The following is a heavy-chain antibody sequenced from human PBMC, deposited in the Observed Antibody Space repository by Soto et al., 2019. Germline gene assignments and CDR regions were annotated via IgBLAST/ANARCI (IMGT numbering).Heavy chain of an antibody. CDR2: IYYSGTT. D-gene: IGHD5-18*01. Sequence: QVQLQESGPGLVKPSETLSLTCTVSGDSISSTSYYWGWIRQPPGKGLEWIGSIYYSGTTYYNPSLKSRVTISVDTSKNQFSLKLSSVTAADTAVYYCARDPFPYNDGYFDYWGQGTLVTVSS. CDR3: ARDPFPYNDGYFDY. J-gene: IGHJ4*02. V-gene: IGHV4-39*02. CDR1: GDSISSTSYY.